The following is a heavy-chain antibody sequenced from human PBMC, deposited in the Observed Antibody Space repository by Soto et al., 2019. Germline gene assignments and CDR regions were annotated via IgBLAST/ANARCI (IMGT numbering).Heavy chain of an antibody. J-gene: IGHJ4*03. CDR3: IEVDIALIDAFHT. CDR2: IDYSGST. CDR1: GGSISSCDYY. V-gene: IGHV4-30-4*01. Sequence: QVQLQESGPELVKPSQTLSLTCTVSGGSISSCDYYWSWVRHPPGKGLEWSRYIDYSGSTYYRPFLKIRVTIPVDTPENTFTLKLSSVTAADTAVYDSIEVDIALIDAFHTWGQGTLVSVSS. D-gene: IGHD2-15*01.